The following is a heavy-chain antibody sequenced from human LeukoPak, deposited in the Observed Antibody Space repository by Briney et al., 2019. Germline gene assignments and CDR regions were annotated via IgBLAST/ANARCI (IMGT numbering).Heavy chain of an antibody. V-gene: IGHV1-2*02. CDR2: INPLSGGP. D-gene: IGHD3-3*01. J-gene: IGHJ5*02. CDR1: GYTFTDNY. CDR3: AREGIKIFGGWAPFDP. Sequence: AXVKVSCKASGYTFTDNYIHWVRQAPGQGLEWMGWINPLSGGPMYAQKFQGRVTMTRDTSLSTAYIELNGLKSDDTAIYYCAREGIKIFGGWAPFDPWGQGTLVTVS.